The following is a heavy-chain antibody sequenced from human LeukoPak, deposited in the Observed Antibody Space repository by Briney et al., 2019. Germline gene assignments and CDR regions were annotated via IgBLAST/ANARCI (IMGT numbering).Heavy chain of an antibody. CDR1: GFTFSSYS. Sequence: GGSLRLSCAASGFTFSSYSMSRVRQAPGKGLEWVSSISSSSSYIYYADSVKGRFTISRDNAKNSLYLQMNSLRAEDTAVYYCFTVVLVPATPLWGKGTTVTVSS. CDR2: ISSSSSYI. D-gene: IGHD2-2*01. V-gene: IGHV3-21*01. J-gene: IGHJ6*04. CDR3: FTVVLVPATPL.